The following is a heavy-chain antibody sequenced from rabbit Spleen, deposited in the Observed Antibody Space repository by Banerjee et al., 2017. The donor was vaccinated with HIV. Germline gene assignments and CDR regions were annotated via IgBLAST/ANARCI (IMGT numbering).Heavy chain of an antibody. CDR3: ARDLVGVIGWNFYL. V-gene: IGHV1S45*01. CDR2: FNAATAKP. D-gene: IGHD1-1*01. CDR1: GFSFSDRDV. J-gene: IGHJ4*01. Sequence: QEQLVESGGGLVQPEGSLTLTCKASGFSFSDRDVMCWVRQAPGKGLEWIACFNAATAKPVYATWAKGRFTISRTSSTTVTLRMTSLTAADRATYFCARDLVGVIGWNFYLWGPGTLVTVS.